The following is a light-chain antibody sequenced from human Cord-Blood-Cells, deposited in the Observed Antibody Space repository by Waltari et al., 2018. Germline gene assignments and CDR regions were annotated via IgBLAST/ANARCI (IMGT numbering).Light chain of an antibody. J-gene: IGKJ1*01. CDR2: AAS. CDR1: QSISSY. V-gene: IGKV1-39*01. Sequence: DIQMTQSPSSLSASVGDRVTITCRARQSISSYLNWYQQKPGKAPKPLIYAASSLQSGVPSRFSGSGSGTDFTLTISSLQPEDFATYYCQQSYSTPPTFGQGTKVEIK. CDR3: QQSYSTPPT.